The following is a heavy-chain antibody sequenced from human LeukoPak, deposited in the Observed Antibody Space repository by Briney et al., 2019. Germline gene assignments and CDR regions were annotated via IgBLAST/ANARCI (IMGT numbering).Heavy chain of an antibody. CDR3: ARRSITDHAFDH. J-gene: IGHJ4*02. V-gene: IGHV4-59*01. Sequence: SETLSLTCTVSGGSISSYYCSWIRQPPGKGLEWIGYIYYSGSTNYNPSLKSRVTISVDTSKNQFSLKLSSVTAADTAVYYCARRSITDHAFDHWGQGTLVTVSS. CDR1: GGSISSYY. CDR2: IYYSGST.